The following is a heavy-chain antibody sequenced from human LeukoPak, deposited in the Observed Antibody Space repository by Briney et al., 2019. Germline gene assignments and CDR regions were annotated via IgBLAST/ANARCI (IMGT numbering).Heavy chain of an antibody. CDR3: ARDNHSGSWSWFDP. CDR1: GYTFTSYG. Sequence: ASVKVSCKASGYTFTSYGISWVRQAPGQGLEWMGWISAHSGNTNRAQKFQGRVTMTTDTSTSTAYMELRSLTSDDTAVYYCARDNHSGSWSWFDPWGQGTLVIVSS. D-gene: IGHD6-13*01. V-gene: IGHV1-18*01. J-gene: IGHJ5*02. CDR2: ISAHSGNT.